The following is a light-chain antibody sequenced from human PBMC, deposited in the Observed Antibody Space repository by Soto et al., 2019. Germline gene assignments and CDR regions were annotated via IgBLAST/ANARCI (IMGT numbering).Light chain of an antibody. Sequence: IQMTQSPSTLSASVGDRVTITCRASQSISTWLAWYQQKPGKAPKLLIYKASSLESGVPSRFSGSGSGTEFTLTISSLQPDDFATYYCQQYNRWWTFGQGTKVEIK. CDR2: KAS. J-gene: IGKJ1*01. CDR3: QQYNRWWT. V-gene: IGKV1-5*03. CDR1: QSISTW.